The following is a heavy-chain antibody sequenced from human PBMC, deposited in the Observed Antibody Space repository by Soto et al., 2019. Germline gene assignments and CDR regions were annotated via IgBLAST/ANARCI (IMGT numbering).Heavy chain of an antibody. CDR1: GGIFTNYV. J-gene: IGHJ5*02. Sequence: QVQLVQSGAEVKKPGSSVKVSCKTSGGIFTNYVITWVRQAPGQGLEWMGGIFPIFGTPNYAQKFQGRVTITADESTSTAYMELSSLRSDETAVYYCARGYCGSNSCHNWFGPWGQGTLVTVSS. V-gene: IGHV1-69*01. D-gene: IGHD2-2*01. CDR2: IFPIFGTP. CDR3: ARGYCGSNSCHNWFGP.